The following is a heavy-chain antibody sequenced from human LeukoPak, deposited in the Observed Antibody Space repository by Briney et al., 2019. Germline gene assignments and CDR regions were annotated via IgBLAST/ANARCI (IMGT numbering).Heavy chain of an antibody. CDR2: ISYDGSNK. D-gene: IGHD3-9*01. J-gene: IGHJ4*02. CDR3: ARDRAVLRYFDWLDDY. Sequence: GGSLRLSCAASGFTFSSYGMHWVRQAPGKGLEWVALISYDGSNKYYADSVKGRFTISRDNSKNTLYLQMNSLRAEDTAVYYCARDRAVLRYFDWLDDYWGQGTLVTVSS. V-gene: IGHV3-30*03. CDR1: GFTFSSYG.